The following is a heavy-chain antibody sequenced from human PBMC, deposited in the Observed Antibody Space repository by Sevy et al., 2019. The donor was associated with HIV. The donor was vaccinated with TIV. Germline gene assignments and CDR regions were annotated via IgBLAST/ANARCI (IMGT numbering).Heavy chain of an antibody. D-gene: IGHD5-18*01. Sequence: GGSLRLSCAASGFTFSNYAMSWVRQTPGKGLEWVSAISGSAHRTYYTDSVKGRFTISRDNSKNMLFLQMNSLRAESTSVYYCVKEVSEYSYSDYWGQGTLVTVSS. CDR1: GFTFSNYA. V-gene: IGHV3-23*01. CDR3: VKEVSEYSYSDY. J-gene: IGHJ4*02. CDR2: ISGSAHRT.